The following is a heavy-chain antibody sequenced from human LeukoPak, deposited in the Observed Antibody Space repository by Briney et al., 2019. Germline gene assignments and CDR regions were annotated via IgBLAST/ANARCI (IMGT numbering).Heavy chain of an antibody. CDR2: INSDGSST. Sequence: PGGSLRLSCTTSGFNFRAYWMGWVRQAPGKGLVWVSRINSDGSSTSYADSVKGRFTISRDNAKNTLYLQMNSLRAEDTAVYYCARAATGYCSGGSCYSLGYWGQGTLVTVSS. J-gene: IGHJ4*02. CDR1: GFNFRAYW. D-gene: IGHD2-15*01. CDR3: ARAATGYCSGGSCYSLGY. V-gene: IGHV3-74*01.